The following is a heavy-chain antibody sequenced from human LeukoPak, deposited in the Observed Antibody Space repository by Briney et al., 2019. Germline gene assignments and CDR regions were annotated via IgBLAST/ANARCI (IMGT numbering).Heavy chain of an antibody. CDR2: IFYSGST. V-gene: IGHV4-39*07. CDR1: GGSISTSNYY. CDR3: AREYRSSWYLNWFDP. J-gene: IGHJ5*02. D-gene: IGHD6-13*01. Sequence: NPSETLSLTCTVSGGSISTSNYYWGWIRQPPGKGLEWIGNIFYSGSTYYSPSLKSRVTISLDTSRNQFSLKLNSVTAADTAVYYCAREYRSSWYLNWFDPWGQGTLVTVSS.